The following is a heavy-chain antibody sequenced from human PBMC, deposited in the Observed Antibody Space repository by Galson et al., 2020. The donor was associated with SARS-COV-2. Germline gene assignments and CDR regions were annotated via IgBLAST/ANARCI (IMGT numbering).Heavy chain of an antibody. Sequence: SLKISCAASGFTFDDYAMHWVRQAPGKGLEWVSGISWNSGSIGYADSVKGRFTISRDNAKNSLYLQMNSLRAEDTALYYCAKDRGYSGTVCDYWGQGTLVTVSS. V-gene: IGHV3-9*01. D-gene: IGHD1-26*01. CDR1: GFTFDDYA. CDR2: ISWNSGSI. J-gene: IGHJ4*02. CDR3: AKDRGYSGTVCDY.